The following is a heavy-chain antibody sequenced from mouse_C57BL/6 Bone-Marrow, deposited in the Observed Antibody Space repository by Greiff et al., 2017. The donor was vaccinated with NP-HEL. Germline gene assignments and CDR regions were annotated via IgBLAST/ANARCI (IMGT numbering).Heavy chain of an antibody. Sequence: VQLQQPGAELVRPGSSVKLSCKASGYTFTSYWMHWVKQRPIQGLEWIGNIDPSGSDTHYNQKFKDKATLTVDKSSSTAYMHLSSLTSEDTAVYYVARALFDYWGQGTTLTVSA. CDR2: IDPSGSDT. CDR1: GYTFTSYW. J-gene: IGHJ2*01. CDR3: ARALFDY. V-gene: IGHV1-52*01.